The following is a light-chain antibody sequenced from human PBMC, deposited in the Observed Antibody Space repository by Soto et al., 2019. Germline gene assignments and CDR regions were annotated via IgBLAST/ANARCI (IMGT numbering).Light chain of an antibody. V-gene: IGKV1-39*01. CDR2: LAS. CDR3: QLSYSAPQT. CDR1: QTISNY. Sequence: DIQMTQTPYSLSASVGDRVTITCRASQTISNYLHWYQQSPGKAPNLLIYLASNLQSGVPSRFSGSGSGTDFTLTISSLQPEDFATYYCQLSYSAPQTFGQGTKVEIK. J-gene: IGKJ1*01.